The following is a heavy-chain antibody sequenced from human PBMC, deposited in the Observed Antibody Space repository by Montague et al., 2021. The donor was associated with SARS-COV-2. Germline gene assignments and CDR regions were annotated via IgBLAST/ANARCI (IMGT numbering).Heavy chain of an antibody. D-gene: IGHD3-16*02. CDR2: ISYDGSNK. V-gene: IGHV3-30*04. Sequence: RLSFDASGFTFSSYAMHWVRQAPGKGLEWVAVISYDGSNKYYADSVKGRFTISRDNSKNTLYLQMNSLRAEDTAVYYCARDNYDYVWGSYRYIYWGQGTLVTVSS. J-gene: IGHJ4*02. CDR1: GFTFSSYA. CDR3: ARDNYDYVWGSYRYIY.